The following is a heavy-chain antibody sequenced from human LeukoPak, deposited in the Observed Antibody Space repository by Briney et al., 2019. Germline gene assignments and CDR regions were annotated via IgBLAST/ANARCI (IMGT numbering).Heavy chain of an antibody. J-gene: IGHJ4*02. CDR2: IIPIFGTA. V-gene: IGHV1-69*05. D-gene: IGHD3-22*01. CDR3: ARARGYYVSSEYYFDY. CDR1: GGTFSSYA. Sequence: SVKVSCKASGGTFSSYAISWVRQAPGQGLEWMGRIIPIFGTANYAQKFQGRVTITTDESTSTAYMELSSLRSEDTAVYYCARARGYYVSSEYYFDYWGPGTLVTVSS.